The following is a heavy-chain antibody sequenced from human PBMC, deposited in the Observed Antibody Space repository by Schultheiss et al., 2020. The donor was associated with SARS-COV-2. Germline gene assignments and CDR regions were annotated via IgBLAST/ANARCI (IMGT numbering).Heavy chain of an antibody. Sequence: GGSLSLSCAASGFTFSSYAMSWVRQAPGKGLEWVSAISGSGGSTYYADSVKGRFTISRDNSKNTLYLQMNSLRAEDTAVYYCAREGGDHGLYYYDSSGYEDYWGQGTLVTVSS. V-gene: IGHV3-23*01. CDR3: AREGGDHGLYYYDSSGYEDY. CDR1: GFTFSSYA. D-gene: IGHD3-22*01. CDR2: ISGSGGST. J-gene: IGHJ4*02.